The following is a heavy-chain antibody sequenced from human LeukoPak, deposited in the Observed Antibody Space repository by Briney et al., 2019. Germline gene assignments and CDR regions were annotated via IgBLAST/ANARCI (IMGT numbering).Heavy chain of an antibody. J-gene: IGHJ3*02. Sequence: ASVKVSCKASGYTFTSYAMNWVRQAPGQGLEGMGWINTNTGNPTYAQGFTGRFVFSLDTSVSTAYLQISSLKAEDTAVYYCARDRLKAGDVAFDIWGQGTMVTVSS. CDR1: GYTFTSYA. CDR2: INTNTGNP. D-gene: IGHD6-13*01. CDR3: ARDRLKAGDVAFDI. V-gene: IGHV7-4-1*02.